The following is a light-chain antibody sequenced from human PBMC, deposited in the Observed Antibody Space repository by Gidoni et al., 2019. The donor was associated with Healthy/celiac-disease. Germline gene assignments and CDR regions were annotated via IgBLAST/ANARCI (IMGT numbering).Light chain of an antibody. Sequence: QSALTQPPSASGSPGQSVTISCTGTRSDVGGYNYVSWYHQHPGKAPKLMIYEVSKRPPGVPDRFSGSKSGNTASLTVSGLQAEDEADYYCSSYAGSNNFGVFGGGTKLTVL. CDR1: RSDVGGYNY. V-gene: IGLV2-8*01. J-gene: IGLJ3*02. CDR2: EVS. CDR3: SSYAGSNNFGV.